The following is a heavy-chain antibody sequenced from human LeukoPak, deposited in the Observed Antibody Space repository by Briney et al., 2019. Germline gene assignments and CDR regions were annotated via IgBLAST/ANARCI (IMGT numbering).Heavy chain of an antibody. CDR2: VNPKSGDT. CDR3: ARSEVVPAAISLAY. J-gene: IGHJ4*02. CDR1: GYTFTDYY. Sequence: ASVKVSCXASGYTFTDYYIHWVRQAPGQGLEWMGWVNPKSGDTSYAQKFQGRVTMTRDTSINTAYMELSKLTSGDTAVYYCARSEVVPAAISLAYWGQGTLVTVSS. V-gene: IGHV1-2*02. D-gene: IGHD2-2*02.